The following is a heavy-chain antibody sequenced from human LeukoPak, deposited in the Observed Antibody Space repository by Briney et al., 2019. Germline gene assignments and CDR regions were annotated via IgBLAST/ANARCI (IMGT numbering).Heavy chain of an antibody. CDR1: GFTFSSYG. CDR2: ISYDGSNK. CDR3: ARDAVAAPGSAEYFQH. J-gene: IGHJ1*01. D-gene: IGHD6-13*01. Sequence: QTGGSLRLSCAASGFTFSSYGMHWVRQAPGKGLEWVAVISYDGSNKYYADSVKGRFTLSRDNAKNSLYLQMNSLRAEDTAVYYCARDAVAAPGSAEYFQHWGQGTLVTVSS. V-gene: IGHV3-30*03.